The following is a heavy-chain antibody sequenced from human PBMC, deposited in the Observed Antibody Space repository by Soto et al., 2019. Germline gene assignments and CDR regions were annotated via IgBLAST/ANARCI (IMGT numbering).Heavy chain of an antibody. Sequence: GGSLRLSCAASGFTFSSYWMHWVRQAPGKGLVWVSRINSDGSSTSNADSGKGRFTISGDNAKNTLYLQMHSLRAEDTAVYYCARGADSYKYSSPEKNYYYGMDVWGQGTTVTVSS. CDR2: INSDGSST. V-gene: IGHV3-74*01. CDR1: GFTFSSYW. CDR3: ARGADSYKYSSPEKNYYYGMDV. D-gene: IGHD6-6*01. J-gene: IGHJ6*02.